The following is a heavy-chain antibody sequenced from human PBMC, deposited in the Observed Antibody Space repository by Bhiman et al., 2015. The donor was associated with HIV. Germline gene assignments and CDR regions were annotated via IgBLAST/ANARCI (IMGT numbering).Heavy chain of an antibody. CDR2: IAGSGAST. D-gene: IGHD6-13*01. CDR3: TTMATNVLAAAGTDYYYYYIDV. Sequence: DVQLLESGGGFVQPGGSLRLSCAASGFTFSTYAMSWVRQAPGKGLEWVSGIAGSGASTYYADSVEGRFTISRDNSRNTLYLQMNSLKTEDTAVYYCTTMATNVLAAAGTDYYYYYIDVWGTGTTVTVSS. V-gene: IGHV3-23*01. CDR1: GFTFSTYA. J-gene: IGHJ6*03.